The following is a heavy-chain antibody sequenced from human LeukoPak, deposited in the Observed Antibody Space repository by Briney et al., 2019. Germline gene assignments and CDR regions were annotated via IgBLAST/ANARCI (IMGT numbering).Heavy chain of an antibody. CDR3: ARAASPWIAAAGTDY. CDR2: IWYDGSNK. Sequence: GGSLRLSCAASGFTFSSYGMHWVRQAPGKGLEWVAVIWYDGSNKYYADSVKGRFTISRDNSKNTLYLQMNSLRAEDTAVYYCARAASPWIAAAGTDYWGQGTLVTVSS. J-gene: IGHJ4*02. D-gene: IGHD6-13*01. V-gene: IGHV3-33*01. CDR1: GFTFSSYG.